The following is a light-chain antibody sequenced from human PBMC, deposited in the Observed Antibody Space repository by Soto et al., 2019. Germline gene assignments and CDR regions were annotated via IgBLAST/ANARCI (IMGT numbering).Light chain of an antibody. J-gene: IGKJ1*01. CDR3: QKYNNAPRT. CDR2: TAS. Sequence: DIQMTQYPSSLSASVGDRVTITCRASQGISNYLAWYQQKTGKVPKLLIYTASTLQSGVPSRFSGSGSGTDFTLTISSLQPEDVATYYCQKYNNAPRTFGQGTKVEIK. V-gene: IGKV1-27*01. CDR1: QGISNY.